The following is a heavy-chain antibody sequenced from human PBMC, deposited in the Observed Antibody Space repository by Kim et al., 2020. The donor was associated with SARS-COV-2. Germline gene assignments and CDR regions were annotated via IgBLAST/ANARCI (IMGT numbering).Heavy chain of an antibody. CDR2: IHYSGRT. J-gene: IGHJ4*02. V-gene: IGHV4-39*01. CDR3: ARHADY. Sequence: IHYSGRTYTHPSLKSRVTISVDTSKNQFSLNLNSVTAADTAVYYCARHADYWGQGTLVTVSS.